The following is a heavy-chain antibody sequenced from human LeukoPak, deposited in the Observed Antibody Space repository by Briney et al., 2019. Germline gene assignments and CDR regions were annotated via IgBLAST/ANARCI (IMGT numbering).Heavy chain of an antibody. CDR2: VSPPGGGT. CDR3: ARDLAWGAFDY. J-gene: IGHJ4*02. CDR1: GFTFSNHG. Sequence: GGSLRLSCAASGFTFSNHGMNWVRQAPGKGLEWLSGVSPPGGGTYYADSVKGRFTISRDDSKNTLSLQMNSLRVEDTAVYYCARDLAWGAFDYWGQGTLVTVSS. D-gene: IGHD7-27*01. V-gene: IGHV3-23*01.